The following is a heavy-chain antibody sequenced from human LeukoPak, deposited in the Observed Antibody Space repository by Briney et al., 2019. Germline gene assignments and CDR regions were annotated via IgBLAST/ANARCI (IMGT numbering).Heavy chain of an antibody. J-gene: IGHJ4*02. CDR2: IRYDGSNK. Sequence: PGGSLGLSCAASGFTFSSYGMHWVRQAPGKGLEWVAVIRYDGSNKYYADSVKGRFTISRDKSKNTLYLQMNTLRSEDTAVYYCTRDRQYSSQPNYGSVRYYGVLSNWGQGTLVTVSS. CDR1: GFTFSSYG. CDR3: TRDRQYSSQPNYGSVRYYGVLSN. D-gene: IGHD3-10*01. V-gene: IGHV3-30*02.